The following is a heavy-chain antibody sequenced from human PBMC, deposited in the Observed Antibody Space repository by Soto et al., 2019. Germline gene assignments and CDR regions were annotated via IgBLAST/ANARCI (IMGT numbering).Heavy chain of an antibody. CDR3: ARDDGYNTIGY. CDR2: INSDGSSR. CDR1: GFTFSSYA. Sequence: GGSLRLSCAASGFTFSSYAMSWVRQAPGKGLEWVSRINSDGSSRTYAASVMGRFTISRDNAKNTLSLQMNSLRAEDTAVYYCARDDGYNTIGYWGQGTLVTVSS. V-gene: IGHV3-74*01. D-gene: IGHD5-12*01. J-gene: IGHJ4*02.